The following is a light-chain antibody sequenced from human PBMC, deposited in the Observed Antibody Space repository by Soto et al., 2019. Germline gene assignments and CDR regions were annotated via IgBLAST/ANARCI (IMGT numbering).Light chain of an antibody. CDR3: QNDNSAPYT. J-gene: IGKJ2*01. Sequence: DIQMTQSPSSLSASVGDRVTITCRASQAISNYLAWFQQEPGKVPNLLIYAASTLQSGVPSRFSGSGSGTEFTLTITSLQPEDVATYYCQNDNSAPYTFGQGTKLEI. V-gene: IGKV1-27*01. CDR1: QAISNY. CDR2: AAS.